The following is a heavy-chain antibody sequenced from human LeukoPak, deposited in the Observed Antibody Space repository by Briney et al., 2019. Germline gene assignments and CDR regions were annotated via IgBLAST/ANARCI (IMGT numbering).Heavy chain of an antibody. D-gene: IGHD6-6*01. CDR3: AKGGRATRLDDAFDI. CDR1: GFTFNDYA. CDR2: VTWNSATI. V-gene: IGHV3-9*03. J-gene: IGHJ3*02. Sequence: QPGRSLRLSCAASGFTFNDYAMHWVRRAPGKGLEWVSGVTWNSATIAYADSVKGRFTISRDNAKNSLYLQMNSLRIEDMAFYYCAKGGRATRLDDAFDIWGQGTMVAVSS.